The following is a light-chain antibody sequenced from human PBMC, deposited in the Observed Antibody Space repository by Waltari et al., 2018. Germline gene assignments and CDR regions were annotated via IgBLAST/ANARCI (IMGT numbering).Light chain of an antibody. Sequence: DIQLTQSPSPLSASVGDRVTITCRASRNIDTCLNWYQQRPGKAPKVLIYGASSRESGVPSRFSGSGSGTHFTLTISSLQPDDVATYFCQQGHTMLYTFGQGTKLEIK. CDR3: QQGHTMLYT. V-gene: IGKV1-39*01. CDR2: GAS. J-gene: IGKJ2*01. CDR1: RNIDTC.